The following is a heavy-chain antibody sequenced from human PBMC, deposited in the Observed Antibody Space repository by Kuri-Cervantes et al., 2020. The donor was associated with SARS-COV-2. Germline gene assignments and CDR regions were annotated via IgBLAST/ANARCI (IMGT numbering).Heavy chain of an antibody. D-gene: IGHD1-26*01. Sequence: SETLSLTCTVSGYSISSGYYWGWIRQPPGKGLEWIGSIYHSGSTYYNPSLKSRVTISVDTSKNQLSLKLSSVTAADTAVYYCARVNPGSYLPFDYWGQGTLVTVSS. CDR1: GYSISSGYY. V-gene: IGHV4-38-2*02. CDR3: ARVNPGSYLPFDY. J-gene: IGHJ4*02. CDR2: IYHSGST.